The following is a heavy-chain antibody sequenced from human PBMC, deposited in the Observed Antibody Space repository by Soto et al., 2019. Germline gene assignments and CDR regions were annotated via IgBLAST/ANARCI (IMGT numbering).Heavy chain of an antibody. D-gene: IGHD5-12*01. CDR2: IIPIFGTA. J-gene: IGHJ6*02. Sequence: QVQLVQSGAEVKKPGSSVKVSCKASGGTFSSYAISWVRQAPGQGLEWMGGIIPIFGTANYAQKSQGRVTITADESTSTAYMELSSLRSEDTAVYYCARAPEIVATIPYYGMDVWGQGTTVTVSS. CDR3: ARAPEIVATIPYYGMDV. CDR1: GGTFSSYA. V-gene: IGHV1-69*01.